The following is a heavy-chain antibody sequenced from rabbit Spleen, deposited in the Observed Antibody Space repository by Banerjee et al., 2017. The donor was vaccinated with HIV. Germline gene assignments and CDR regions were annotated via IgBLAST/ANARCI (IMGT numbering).Heavy chain of an antibody. D-gene: IGHD1-1*01. Sequence: QSVEESGGRLVTPGTPLTLTCTASGFTISSYDMSWVRQAPGKGLEYIGFSNIGGSAYYANWAKGRFTISKTSSTTVTLQMTSLTAADTATYFCARNYVNAFDPWGPGTLVTVS. J-gene: IGHJ2*01. CDR2: SNIGGSA. CDR1: GFTISSYD. V-gene: IGHV1S69*01. CDR3: ARNYVNAFDP.